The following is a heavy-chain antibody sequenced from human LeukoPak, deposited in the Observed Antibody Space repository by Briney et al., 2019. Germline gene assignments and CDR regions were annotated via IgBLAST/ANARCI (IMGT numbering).Heavy chain of an antibody. Sequence: PGESLKISCKGSGYSFTSYWISRVRQMPGKGLEWMGRIDPSDSYTNYSPSFQGHVTISADKSISTAYLQWSSLKASDTAMYYCARHPGYCSSTSCYSWFDPWGQGTLVTVSS. D-gene: IGHD2-2*01. J-gene: IGHJ5*02. CDR3: ARHPGYCSSTSCYSWFDP. CDR2: IDPSDSYT. V-gene: IGHV5-10-1*01. CDR1: GYSFTSYW.